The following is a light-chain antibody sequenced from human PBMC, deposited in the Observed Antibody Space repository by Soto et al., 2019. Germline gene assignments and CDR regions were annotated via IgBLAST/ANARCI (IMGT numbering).Light chain of an antibody. CDR1: QTIRSY. CDR3: QQTFRTPHT. Sequence: DIQMTQSPASLSASVGERVTITCRASQTIRSYLNWYQQKPGAAPKLLIYSASTLQTGVPSRFSGSGFGTDYTLTISSLQPADFAIYYCQQTFRTPHTFGQGTKVDI. V-gene: IGKV1-39*01. CDR2: SAS. J-gene: IGKJ2*01.